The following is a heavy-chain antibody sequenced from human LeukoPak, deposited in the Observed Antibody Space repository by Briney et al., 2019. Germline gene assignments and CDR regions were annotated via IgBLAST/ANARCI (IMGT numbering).Heavy chain of an antibody. CDR1: GFTFRSCG. Sequence: ARSLRLSCAVSGFTFRSCGMHWVRHAQGTGLGLVTFVSHDGSNKYYGDSVKGRFNISRDNSKNKVHLLLNSLTAEDTAVYYCAKDQVVPAVRSAFDIWGRGTMVTVSS. CDR3: AKDQVVPAVRSAFDI. V-gene: IGHV3-30*18. D-gene: IGHD2-21*02. CDR2: VSHDGSNK. J-gene: IGHJ3*02.